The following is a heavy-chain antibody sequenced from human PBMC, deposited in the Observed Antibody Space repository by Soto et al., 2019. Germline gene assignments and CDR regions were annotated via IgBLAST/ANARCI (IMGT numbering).Heavy chain of an antibody. CDR3: ARAHSSIAVWFDP. CDR1: GYALTIYA. J-gene: IGHJ5*02. Sequence: ASVKVSCKASGYALTIYAMHWVRQAAGQRLEWMGWINAGNGNTKYSQKLQGRVTINRDTSASTAYMELSSLRSEDTAVYYCARAHSSIAVWFDPWGQGTLVTVSS. V-gene: IGHV1-3*01. CDR2: INAGNGNT. D-gene: IGHD6-6*01.